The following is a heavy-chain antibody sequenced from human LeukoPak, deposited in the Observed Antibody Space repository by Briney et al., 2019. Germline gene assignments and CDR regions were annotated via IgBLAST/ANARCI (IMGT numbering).Heavy chain of an antibody. CDR2: IYYSGST. V-gene: IGHV4-61*01. CDR1: GGSVSSGSYY. J-gene: IGHJ4*02. CDR3: AREETVTGYFDY. D-gene: IGHD4-17*01. Sequence: PSETLSLTCTVSGGSVSSGSYYWSWIRQPPGKGLEWIGYIYYSGSTNYNPSLKSRITISVDTSKNQFSLKLSSVTAADTAVYYCAREETVTGYFDYWGREPWSPSPQ.